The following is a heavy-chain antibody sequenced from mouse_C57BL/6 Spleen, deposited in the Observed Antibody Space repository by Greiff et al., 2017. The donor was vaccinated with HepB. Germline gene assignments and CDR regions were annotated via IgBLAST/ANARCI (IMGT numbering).Heavy chain of an antibody. CDR2: ILPGSGST. J-gene: IGHJ3*01. CDR1: GYTFTGYW. V-gene: IGHV1-9*01. Sequence: VKLQESGAELMKPGASVKLSCKATGYTFTGYWIEWVKQRPGHGLEWIGEILPGSGSTNYNEKFKGKATLTADTSSHTAYMQLSSLTTEDSAIYYCARSRTYWGQGTLVTVSA. CDR3: ARSRTY.